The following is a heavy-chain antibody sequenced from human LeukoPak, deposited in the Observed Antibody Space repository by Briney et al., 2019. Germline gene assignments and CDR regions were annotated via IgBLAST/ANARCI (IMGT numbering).Heavy chain of an antibody. V-gene: IGHV1-46*01. CDR2: INPSGGST. Sequence: ASVKVSCKAPGYSFTSYYMHWVRQAPGQGLEWMGIINPSGGSTRYAQKFQGRVTMTRDMSTSTVYMELSSLRSEDTAVYYCARAGGSYGHYYYYYMDVWGKGTTVTVSS. CDR1: GYSFTSYY. J-gene: IGHJ6*03. D-gene: IGHD1-26*01. CDR3: ARAGGSYGHYYYYYMDV.